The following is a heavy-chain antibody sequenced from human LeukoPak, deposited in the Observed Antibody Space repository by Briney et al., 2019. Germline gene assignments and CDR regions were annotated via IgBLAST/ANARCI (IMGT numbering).Heavy chain of an antibody. J-gene: IGHJ3*02. CDR3: AKDAPKYYYDSSGYHDAFHI. CDR1: GFTFSTYT. Sequence: GGSLRLSCVASGFTFSTYTMTWVRQAPGKELEWISSILSGGTYRYYADYVRGGFTISKDNSRNTLYLQMNSLRAEDTSEYYCAKDAPKYYYDSSGYHDAFHIWGQGTMVTVSS. V-gene: IGHV3-21*04. CDR2: ILSGGTYR. D-gene: IGHD3-22*01.